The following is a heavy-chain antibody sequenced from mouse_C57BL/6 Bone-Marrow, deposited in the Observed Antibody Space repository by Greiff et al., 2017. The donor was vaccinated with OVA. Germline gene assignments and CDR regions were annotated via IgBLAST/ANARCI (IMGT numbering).Heavy chain of an antibody. J-gene: IGHJ2*01. V-gene: IGHV1-80*01. CDR1: GYAFSSYW. CDR2: IYPGDGGT. D-gene: IGHD1-1*01. Sequence: QVQLKESGAELVKPGASVKISCKASGYAFSSYWMNWVKQRPGKGLEWIGQIYPGDGGTNYNGKFKGKATLTADKSSSTAYMQLSSLTSEDSAVYFCARSGSTTVVATGTFDYWGQGTTLTVSA. CDR3: ARSGSTTVVATGTFDY.